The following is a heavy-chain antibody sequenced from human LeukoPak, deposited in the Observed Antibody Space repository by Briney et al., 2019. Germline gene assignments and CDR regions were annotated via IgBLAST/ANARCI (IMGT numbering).Heavy chain of an antibody. CDR2: IYYSGST. CDR3: ARAGVYGDYGC. V-gene: IGHV4-59*11. J-gene: IGHJ4*02. Sequence: PSETLSLTCTVSGGSISSHYWSWIRQPPGKGLEWIGYIYYSGSTNYNPSLKSRVTISVDTSKNQFSLKLSSVTAADTAVYYCARAGVYGDYGCWGQGTLVTVSS. CDR1: GGSISSHY. D-gene: IGHD4-17*01.